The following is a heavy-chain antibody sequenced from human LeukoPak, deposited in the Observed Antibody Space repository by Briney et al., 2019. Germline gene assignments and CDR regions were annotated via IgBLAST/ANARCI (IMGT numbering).Heavy chain of an antibody. D-gene: IGHD5-18*01. V-gene: IGHV4-59*01. Sequence: SETLSLTCTVSGGSISSYYWSWIRQPPGKGLEWIGYIYYSGSTNYNPSLKSRVTISVDTSKNQFSLKLSSVTAADTAVYYCARGSQGSYGYYFDYWGQGTLVTVSS. J-gene: IGHJ4*02. CDR2: IYYSGST. CDR1: GGSISSYY. CDR3: ARGSQGSYGYYFDY.